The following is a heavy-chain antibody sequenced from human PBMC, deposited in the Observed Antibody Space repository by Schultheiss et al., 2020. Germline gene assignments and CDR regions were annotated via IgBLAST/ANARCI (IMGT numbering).Heavy chain of an antibody. Sequence: SETLSLTCTVSGGSISSYYWSWIRQPPGKGLEWIGSIYASGGTYYNSSLESRVTISVDTSENQFSLKLSSVTAADTAVYYCARALAAAGGDNWFDPWGQGTLVTVSS. CDR2: IYASGGT. J-gene: IGHJ5*02. D-gene: IGHD6-13*01. CDR1: GGSISSYY. CDR3: ARALAAAGGDNWFDP. V-gene: IGHV4-59*12.